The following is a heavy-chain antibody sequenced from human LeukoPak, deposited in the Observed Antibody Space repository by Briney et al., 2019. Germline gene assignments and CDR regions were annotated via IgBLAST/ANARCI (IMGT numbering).Heavy chain of an antibody. CDR3: AKAAASSSWYTQEAFDI. CDR2: IRYDGSNR. D-gene: IGHD6-13*01. V-gene: IGHV3-30*02. CDR1: GFTFDDYA. Sequence: GRSLRLSCAASGFTFDDYAMHWVRQAPGKGLEWVAFIRYDGSNRYYTDSVKGRFTISRDNSKNTLYVQMNGLRAEDTAVYYCAKAAASSSWYTQEAFDIWGQGTMVTVSS. J-gene: IGHJ3*02.